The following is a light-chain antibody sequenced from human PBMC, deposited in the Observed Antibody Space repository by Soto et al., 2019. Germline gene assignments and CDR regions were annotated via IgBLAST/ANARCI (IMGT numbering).Light chain of an antibody. Sequence: ETVLTQSPVSLALSLFDGATLSFRASQTVSNSYLAWYQQKPGQAPRLLIYGTSSRATGIPDRFSGSGSGTDFTLTINRLEPEDFVIYYCQQYGSSPWTFGQGTKVDIK. CDR3: QQYGSSPWT. CDR2: GTS. CDR1: QTVSNSY. J-gene: IGKJ1*01. V-gene: IGKV3-20*01.